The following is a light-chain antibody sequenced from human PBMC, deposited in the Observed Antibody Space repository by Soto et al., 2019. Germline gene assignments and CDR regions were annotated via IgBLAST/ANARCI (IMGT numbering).Light chain of an antibody. CDR3: QQYNSYSWT. J-gene: IGKJ1*01. CDR1: QSISNW. Sequence: DIQMTQYPSTLPASVGDRVTSTCRASQSISNWLAWYQQKPGKAPKLLIYKASSLESGVPSRFSGSGSGTEFTLTISSLQPDDFATYYCQQYNSYSWTFGQGTKVDIK. V-gene: IGKV1-5*03. CDR2: KAS.